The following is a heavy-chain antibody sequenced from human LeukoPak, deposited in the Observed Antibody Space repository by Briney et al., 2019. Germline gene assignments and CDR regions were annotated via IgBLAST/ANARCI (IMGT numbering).Heavy chain of an antibody. CDR1: GFTFSNYR. D-gene: IGHD3-22*01. V-gene: IGHV3-21*01. CDR2: ISSSSIYI. Sequence: KPGGSLRLSCAASGFTFSNYRMNWVRQAPGKGLEWVSSISSSSIYIYYADSLKGRFTISRDNAKNSLYLQMNSLRAEDTAVYYCAKDPPVYVVITPFVDYWGQGTLVTVSS. J-gene: IGHJ4*02. CDR3: AKDPPVYVVITPFVDY.